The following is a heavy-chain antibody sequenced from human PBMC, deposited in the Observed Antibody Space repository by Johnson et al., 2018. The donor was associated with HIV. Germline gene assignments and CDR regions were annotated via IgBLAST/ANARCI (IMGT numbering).Heavy chain of an antibody. CDR1: GFTFSSYA. J-gene: IGHJ3*02. CDR3: AREGAPSARDFGAFDI. CDR2: ISYDGSYI. V-gene: IGHV3-30*04. D-gene: IGHD1-26*01. Sequence: QVQLVESGGGLVQPGGSLTLSCAASGFTFSSYAMHWVRQAPGKGLEWVAVISYDGSYIHYGDSVKGRFIVSKDNSKNTLYLQMSSLRAEDTAVYYCAREGAPSARDFGAFDIWGQGTMVTVSS.